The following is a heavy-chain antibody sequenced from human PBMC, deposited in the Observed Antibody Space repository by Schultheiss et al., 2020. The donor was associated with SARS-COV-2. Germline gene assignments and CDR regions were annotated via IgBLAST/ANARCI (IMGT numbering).Heavy chain of an antibody. CDR2: INEDGSTT. J-gene: IGHJ6*02. V-gene: IGHV3-74*01. CDR3: ARAPDCGGGSCYGYHYYGMDV. D-gene: IGHD2-15*01. CDR1: GFTFGKYW. Sequence: GGSLRLSCAASGFTFGKYWMHWVRQVPGKGPVWVSRINEDGSTTSYADSVKGRFTISRDNAKDTLYLQMNSLRADDTAVYYCARAPDCGGGSCYGYHYYGMDVWGQGTTVTVSS.